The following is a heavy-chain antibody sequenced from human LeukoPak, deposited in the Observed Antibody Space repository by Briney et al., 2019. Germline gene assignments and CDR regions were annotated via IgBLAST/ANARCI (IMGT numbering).Heavy chain of an antibody. CDR2: IIPIFGTA. V-gene: IGHV1-69*13. CDR3: ASPAQYCGTTTCPFDY. Sequence: ASVKVSCKASGATFSSYALSWVRQAPGQGLEWMGGIIPIFGTANYAQKFQGRVTITADESTSTAYMELSSLRSEDTAVYYCASPAQYCGTTTCPFDYWGQGTLVTVSS. J-gene: IGHJ4*02. CDR1: GATFSSYA. D-gene: IGHD2-2*01.